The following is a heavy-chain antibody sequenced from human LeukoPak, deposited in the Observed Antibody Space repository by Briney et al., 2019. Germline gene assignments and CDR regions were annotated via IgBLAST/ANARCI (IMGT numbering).Heavy chain of an antibody. CDR3: AKDNLSTSCYD. CDR1: GFAFSSYA. V-gene: IGHV3-23*01. CDR2: ISGSGGST. J-gene: IGHJ4*02. D-gene: IGHD2-2*01. Sequence: GGSLRLSCAASGFAFSSYAMSWVRQAPGKGLEWVSAISGSGGSTYYADSVKGRFTISRDNSKNTLYLQMNSLRAEDTAVYYCAKDNLSTSCYDWGQGTLVTVSS.